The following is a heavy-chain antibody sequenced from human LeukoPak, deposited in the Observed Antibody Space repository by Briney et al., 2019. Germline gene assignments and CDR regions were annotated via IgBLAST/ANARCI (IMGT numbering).Heavy chain of an antibody. V-gene: IGHV1-8*01. CDR1: GYTFASYD. CDR2: MNPNSGNT. J-gene: IGHJ4*02. Sequence: GASVNVSCKASGYTFASYDINWVRQATGQGLEWMGWMNPNSGNTGYAQKFQGRVTMTRNTSISTAYMELSSLRSEDTAVYYCAATEPTYYDSSGYYQGDWGQGTLVTVSS. D-gene: IGHD3-22*01. CDR3: AATEPTYYDSSGYYQGD.